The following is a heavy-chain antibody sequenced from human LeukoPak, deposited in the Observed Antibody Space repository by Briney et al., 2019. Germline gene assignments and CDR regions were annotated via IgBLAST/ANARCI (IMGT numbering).Heavy chain of an antibody. CDR2: IYHSGST. J-gene: IGHJ4*02. V-gene: IGHV4-59*01. CDR1: GDSISSYY. D-gene: IGHD6-13*01. CDR3: ATGYSSTWYYSDY. Sequence: SETLSLTCTVSGDSISSYYWSWIRQPPGKGLEWIGYIYHSGSTNYNPSLKSRVTISADTSKDQFSLRLASVTAADTAVYYCATGYSSTWYYSDYWGQGTLVTVSS.